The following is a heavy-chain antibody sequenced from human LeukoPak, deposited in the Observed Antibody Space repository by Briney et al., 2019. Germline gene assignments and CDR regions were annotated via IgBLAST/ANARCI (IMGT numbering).Heavy chain of an antibody. J-gene: IGHJ4*02. D-gene: IGHD2-21*01. V-gene: IGHV1-69*05. CDR2: IIPIFGTA. Sequence: ASVKVSCKASGGTFSSYAISWVRQAPGQGLEWMGGIIPIFGTANYAQKFQGRVTMTRDMSTSTVYMELSSLRSEDTAVYYCARVSLFESPPTDYWGQGTLVTVSS. CDR1: GGTFSSYA. CDR3: ARVSLFESPPTDY.